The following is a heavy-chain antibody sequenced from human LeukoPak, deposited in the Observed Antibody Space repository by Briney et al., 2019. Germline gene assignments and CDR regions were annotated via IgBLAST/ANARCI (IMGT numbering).Heavy chain of an antibody. D-gene: IGHD5-18*01. CDR1: GFTFSSYA. V-gene: IGHV3-30*04. Sequence: GGSPRLSCAASGFTFSSYAMHWVRQAPGKGLEWVAVISYDGSNKYYADSVKGRFTISRDNSKNTLYLQMNSLRAEDTAVYYCARALYSYGLDYWGQGTLVTVSS. J-gene: IGHJ4*02. CDR3: ARALYSYGLDY. CDR2: ISYDGSNK.